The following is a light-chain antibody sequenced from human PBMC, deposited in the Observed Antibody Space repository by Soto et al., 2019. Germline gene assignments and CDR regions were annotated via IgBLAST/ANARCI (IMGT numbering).Light chain of an antibody. J-gene: IGKJ2*01. Sequence: EIVLTQSPATLSLSPGERATLSCRASQSVSNNLAWYRQKPGQAPRLLIYDASNRATGIPARFSGSGSGTDFTLTISSLEPEDFAVYYCQQRGNWPRTFGQGTKLEIK. CDR3: QQRGNWPRT. CDR1: QSVSNN. CDR2: DAS. V-gene: IGKV3-11*01.